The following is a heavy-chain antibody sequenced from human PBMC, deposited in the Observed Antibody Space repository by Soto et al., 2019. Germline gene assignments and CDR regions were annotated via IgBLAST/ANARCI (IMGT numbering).Heavy chain of an antibody. V-gene: IGHV3-9*01. Sequence: GGSLRLSCAASGFTFDDYAMHWVRQAPGKGLEWVSGISWNSGSIGYADSVKGRFTISRDNAKNSLYLQMNSLRAEDTALYYCAKAAIRRGSSSGYYYYYYGMDVWGQGTTVTVSS. D-gene: IGHD6-6*01. J-gene: IGHJ6*02. CDR2: ISWNSGSI. CDR1: GFTFDDYA. CDR3: AKAAIRRGSSSGYYYYYYGMDV.